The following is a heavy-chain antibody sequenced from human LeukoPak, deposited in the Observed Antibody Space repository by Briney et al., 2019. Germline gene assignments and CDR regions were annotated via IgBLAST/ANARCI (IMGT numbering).Heavy chain of an antibody. CDR1: GGSFSGYY. V-gene: IGHV4-34*01. CDR3: AKDRIVVVPAAPLDY. CDR2: INHSGST. J-gene: IGHJ4*02. Sequence: SETLSLTCAVYGGSFSGYYWSWIRQPPGKGLEWIGEINHSGSTNYNPSLKSRVTISVDTSKNQFSLKLSSVTAADTAVYYCAKDRIVVVPAAPLDYWGRGTLVTVSS. D-gene: IGHD2-2*01.